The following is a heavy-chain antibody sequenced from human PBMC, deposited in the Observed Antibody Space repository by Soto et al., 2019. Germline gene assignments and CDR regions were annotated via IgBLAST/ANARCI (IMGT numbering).Heavy chain of an antibody. CDR2: IDPRSGGA. CDR1: GYAITAYY. CDR3: ARDDYGIYPY. Sequence: QVQLVQSGTEVKKPGASVKVSCKASGYAITAYYIHWVRQAPGQGLEWMGWIDPRSGGAIYAQKFQGRVTMTRDTSISTVYMDLSGLRSDDTALYYCARDDYGIYPYWGQGTLVTVSS. V-gene: IGHV1-2*02. D-gene: IGHD1-26*01. J-gene: IGHJ4*02.